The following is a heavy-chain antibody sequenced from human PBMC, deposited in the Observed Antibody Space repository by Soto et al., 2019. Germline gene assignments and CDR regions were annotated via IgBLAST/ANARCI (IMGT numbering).Heavy chain of an antibody. CDR2: ISPYDGHT. V-gene: IGHV1-18*01. CDR3: ARDLTIVPATHPRLENYGMDV. Sequence: ASVKVSCKASGYSFTSYGISWVRRAPGQGLEWMGWISPYDGHTQFVQRFQGRVSMTTDTSTKTAYMELRNLRSDDTAHYYCARDLTIVPATHPRLENYGMDVWGQGTTVTVSS. CDR1: GYSFTSYG. J-gene: IGHJ6*02. D-gene: IGHD2-2*01.